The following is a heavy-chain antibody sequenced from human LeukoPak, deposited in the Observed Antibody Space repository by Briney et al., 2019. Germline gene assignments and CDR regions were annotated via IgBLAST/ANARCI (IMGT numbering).Heavy chain of an antibody. Sequence: GGSLRLSCAASGFTFSSSWMQWVRQPPGKGLVWVSRINGDGSSTSYADSVKGRFTISRDNARNMLYLQMNSLRPEDTAVYYCARAGAYHFDNWGQGALVTVSS. CDR2: INGDGSST. V-gene: IGHV3-74*01. CDR3: ARAGAYHFDN. CDR1: GFTFSSSW. J-gene: IGHJ4*02. D-gene: IGHD3-16*01.